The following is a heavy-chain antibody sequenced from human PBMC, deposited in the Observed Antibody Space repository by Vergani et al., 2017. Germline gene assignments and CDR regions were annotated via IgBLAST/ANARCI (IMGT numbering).Heavy chain of an antibody. V-gene: IGHV1-46*03. CDR3: ARSSPYDFWSGYYYYMDV. Sequence: QVQLVQSGAEVKKPGASVKVSCKASGYTFTSYYMHWVRQAPGQGLEWMGIINPSGGSTSYAQKFQGRVTMTRDTSTSTVYMGLSSLRSEDTAVYYCARSSPYDFWSGYYYYMDVWGKGTTVTVSS. D-gene: IGHD3-3*01. J-gene: IGHJ6*03. CDR1: GYTFTSYY. CDR2: INPSGGST.